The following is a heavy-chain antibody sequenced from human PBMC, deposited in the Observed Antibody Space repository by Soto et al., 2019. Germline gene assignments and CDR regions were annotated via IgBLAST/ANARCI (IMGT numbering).Heavy chain of an antibody. Sequence: KASETLSLTCAVYGGSFSGYYWSWIRQPPGKGLEWIGQIIHSGGTNYNPSLKSRVTISGDTSKNQFSLKLTSVTAADTAVYYCARSDGRYWGQGTLVTVSS. CDR1: GGSFSGYY. J-gene: IGHJ4*02. V-gene: IGHV4-34*12. CDR3: ARSDGRY. CDR2: IIHSGGT.